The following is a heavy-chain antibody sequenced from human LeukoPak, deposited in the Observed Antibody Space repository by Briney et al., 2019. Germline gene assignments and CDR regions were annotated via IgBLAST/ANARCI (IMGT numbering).Heavy chain of an antibody. D-gene: IGHD3-22*01. CDR3: AREGGEAYYYDSSGYYYYDY. CDR2: IIPIFGIA. CDR1: GGTFSSYA. J-gene: IGHJ4*02. V-gene: IGHV1-69*04. Sequence: ASVKVSCKASGGTFSSYAISWVRQAPGQGLEWMGRIIPIFGIANYAQKFQGRVTITADQSTSTAYMELSSLRSEDTAVYYCAREGGEAYYYDSSGYYYYDYWGQGTLVTVSS.